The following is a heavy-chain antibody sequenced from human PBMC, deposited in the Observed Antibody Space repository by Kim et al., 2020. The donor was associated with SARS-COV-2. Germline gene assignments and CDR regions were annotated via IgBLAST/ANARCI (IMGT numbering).Heavy chain of an antibody. CDR2: TNTFGDST. D-gene: IGHD1-20*01. Sequence: GGSLRLSCVASDSTFTTFIMNWVRQAPGKGLEWVSSTNTFGDSTNYAASVQGRFTISRDNARNSLFLQMDSLRAEDTAIYYCARRRGITGTPWHANYMDV. CDR3: ARRRGITGTPWHANYMDV. J-gene: IGHJ6*03. V-gene: IGHV3-21*01. CDR1: DSTFTTFI.